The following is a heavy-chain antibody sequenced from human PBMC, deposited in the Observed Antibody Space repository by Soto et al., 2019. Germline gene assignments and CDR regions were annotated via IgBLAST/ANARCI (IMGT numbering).Heavy chain of an antibody. CDR3: ESPPPATVTDTIFDY. V-gene: IGHV3-23*01. Sequence: GGSLRLSCAASGLTFNSYAMSWVRQAPGKGLEWVSAISGSDGSTYYADSVKGRFTISRDNSKNTLYLQMSSLRAEDTAVYYCESPPPATVTDTIFDYWGQGTLVTVYS. J-gene: IGHJ4*02. CDR1: GLTFNSYA. CDR2: ISGSDGST. D-gene: IGHD4-17*01.